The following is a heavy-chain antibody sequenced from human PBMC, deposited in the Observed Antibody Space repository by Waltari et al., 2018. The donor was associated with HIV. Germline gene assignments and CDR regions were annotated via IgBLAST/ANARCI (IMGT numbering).Heavy chain of an antibody. Sequence: HVQLLQSGPGLVTSSQTLPFTCAISGDSVPSHRPAWSWFRLPPSGSLEWLGRTYHRSKWFPLYEPSVRGRIRVDVDTSVNHFSLHLDSVTPDDTAVYYCARDSNGLDYWGQGTVVTVSS. V-gene: IGHV6-1*02. CDR1: GDSVPSHRPA. CDR2: TYHRSKWFP. J-gene: IGHJ4*02. D-gene: IGHD4-4*01. CDR3: ARDSNGLDY.